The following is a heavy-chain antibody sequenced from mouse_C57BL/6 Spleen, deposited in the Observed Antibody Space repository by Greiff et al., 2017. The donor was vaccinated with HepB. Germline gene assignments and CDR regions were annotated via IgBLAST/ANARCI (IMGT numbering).Heavy chain of an antibody. CDR3: AGGYAMGY. CDR2: IYPGDGDT. Sequence: VKLQESGPELVQPGASVKISCKASGYALSSSGMNWVQQRPGKGLEWIGRIYPGDGDTYYNGKFKGQATLTADKTTSTAYMQNSSLTSADSADYCGAGGYAMGYWGQGTSVTVS. J-gene: IGHJ4*01. V-gene: IGHV1-82*01. CDR1: GYALSSSG.